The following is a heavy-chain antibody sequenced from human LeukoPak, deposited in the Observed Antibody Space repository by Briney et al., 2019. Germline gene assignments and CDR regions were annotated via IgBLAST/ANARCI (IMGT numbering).Heavy chain of an antibody. D-gene: IGHD5-12*01. CDR2: IYYTGST. Sequence: SETLSLTCTVSGDSIISHYWSWIRQPPGKGLEWIGYIYYTGSTNYNPSLKSRVTISVDTSKNQFSLKLSSVTAADTAVYYCARGGSWIDISRNNWFDPWGQGTLVTVSS. CDR1: GDSIISHY. CDR3: ARGGSWIDISRNNWFDP. V-gene: IGHV4-59*11. J-gene: IGHJ5*02.